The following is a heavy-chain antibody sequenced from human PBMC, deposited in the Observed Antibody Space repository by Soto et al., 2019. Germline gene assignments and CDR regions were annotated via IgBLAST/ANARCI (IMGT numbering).Heavy chain of an antibody. Sequence: QVQLVQSGAEVKKPGSSVKVSCKASGGTFSSYAISWVRQAPGQGLEWMGGIIPIFGTANYAQKFKGRVTITADDATSTAYMELRSLRCADTAEEYCARDGVGLVVLVATHDYYYYGMDVWGQGTPVTVSS. V-gene: IGHV1-69*01. D-gene: IGHD3-22*01. CDR1: GGTFSSYA. CDR3: ARDGVGLVVLVATHDYYYYGMDV. CDR2: IIPIFGTA. J-gene: IGHJ6*02.